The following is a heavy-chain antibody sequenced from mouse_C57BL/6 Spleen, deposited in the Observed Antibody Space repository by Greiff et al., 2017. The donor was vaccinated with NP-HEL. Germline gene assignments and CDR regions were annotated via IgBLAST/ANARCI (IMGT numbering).Heavy chain of an antibody. D-gene: IGHD2-10*01. CDR3: ARGGTYYGNYDWYFDV. Sequence: DVKLQESGPGMVKPSQSLSLTCTVTGYSITSGYDWHWIRHFPGNKLEWMGYISYSGSTNYNPSLKSRISITHDTSKNHFFLKLNSVTTEDTATYYCARGGTYYGNYDWYFDVWGTGTTVTVSS. V-gene: IGHV3-1*01. CDR1: GYSITSGYD. J-gene: IGHJ1*03. CDR2: ISYSGST.